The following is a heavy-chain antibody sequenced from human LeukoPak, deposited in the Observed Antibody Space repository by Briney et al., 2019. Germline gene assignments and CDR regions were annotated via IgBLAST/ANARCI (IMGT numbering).Heavy chain of an antibody. D-gene: IGHD3-10*01. Sequence: EASVKVSCKASGGTFSSYAISGVRQAPGQGLEWMGGIIPIFGTANYAQKFQGRVTITTDESTSTAYMELSSLRSEDTAVYYCARSRGVRDYYYYYYMDVWGKGTTVTVSS. V-gene: IGHV1-69*05. CDR3: ARSRGVRDYYYYYYMDV. J-gene: IGHJ6*03. CDR1: GGTFSSYA. CDR2: IIPIFGTA.